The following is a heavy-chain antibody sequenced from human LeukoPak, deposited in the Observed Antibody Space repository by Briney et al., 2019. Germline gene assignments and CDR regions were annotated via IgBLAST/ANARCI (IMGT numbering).Heavy chain of an antibody. CDR2: INHSGST. Sequence: SETLSLTCAVYGGSFSGYYWSWIRQPPGKGLEWIGEINHSGSTNYNPSLKSRVTISVDTSKNQFSLKLSSVTAADTAVYYCARDPRAKLVAGSGTYYNANYFDYWGQGTLVTVSS. J-gene: IGHJ4*02. CDR3: ARDPRAKLVAGSGTYYNANYFDY. D-gene: IGHD3-10*01. V-gene: IGHV4-34*01. CDR1: GGSFSGYY.